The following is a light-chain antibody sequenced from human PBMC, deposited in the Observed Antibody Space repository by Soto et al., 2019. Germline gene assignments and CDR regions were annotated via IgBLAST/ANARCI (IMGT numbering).Light chain of an antibody. V-gene: IGKV3-20*01. CDR2: GAS. CDR1: QSVSDNN. J-gene: IGKJ1*01. Sequence: IVLTQSPGTLSLSPGERATLSCSASQSVSDNNLVWYQQKPGQDPRLLIHGASNMATGIPDRISGSGSGTDFTLTISRLEPEDFAVYYCQKYGNTLWTFGQGTKLEIK. CDR3: QKYGNTLWT.